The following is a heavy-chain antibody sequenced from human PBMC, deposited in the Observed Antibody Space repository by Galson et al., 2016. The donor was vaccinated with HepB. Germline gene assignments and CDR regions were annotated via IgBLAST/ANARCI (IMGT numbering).Heavy chain of an antibody. CDR2: ISVYGIT. CDR3: AKDFRYGSA. D-gene: IGHD6-19*01. V-gene: IGHV3-23*01. CDR1: GYTFRSYA. J-gene: IGHJ5*02. Sequence: SLRLSCAASGYTFRSYAMTWVRQAPGKGWEWVSGISVYGITYYADSVQGRFTVSRDNSKSTLYLQMNSLRAEDTAIYYCAKDFRYGSAWGPGTLVTVPS.